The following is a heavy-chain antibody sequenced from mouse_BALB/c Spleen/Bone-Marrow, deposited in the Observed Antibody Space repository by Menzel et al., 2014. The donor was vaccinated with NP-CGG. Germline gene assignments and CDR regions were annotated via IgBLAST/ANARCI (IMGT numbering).Heavy chain of an antibody. CDR2: INPDSSTI. J-gene: IGHJ2*02. Sequence: EVQGVESGGGLAQPGGSLKLSCAASGFDFSRYWMSWVRQAPGKGLEWIGEINPDSSTINYTPSLKDKFIISRDNAKNTLYLQMSKVRSEDTALYYCARLGYYGYFNYWGQGTSLTVSS. D-gene: IGHD2-3*01. CDR1: GFDFSRYW. V-gene: IGHV4-1*02. CDR3: ARLGYYGYFNY.